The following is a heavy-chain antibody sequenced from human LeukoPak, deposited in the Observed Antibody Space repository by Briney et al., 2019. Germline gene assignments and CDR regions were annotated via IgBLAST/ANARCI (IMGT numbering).Heavy chain of an antibody. CDR1: GFTFSSYA. CDR3: AARPTSEAVAPSDF. J-gene: IGHJ4*02. V-gene: IGHV3-23*01. Sequence: GGSLRLSCAASGFTFSSYAMSWVRQAPGKGLEWVSAISGSGGSTYYADSVKGRFTISRDNSKNTLYLQMNSLRAEDTATYYCAARPTSEAVAPSDFWGQGTLVTVSS. D-gene: IGHD6-19*01. CDR2: ISGSGGST.